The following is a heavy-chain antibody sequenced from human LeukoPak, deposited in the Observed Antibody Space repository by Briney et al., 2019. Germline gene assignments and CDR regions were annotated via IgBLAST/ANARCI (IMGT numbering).Heavy chain of an antibody. V-gene: IGHV5-51*01. CDR1: GYSSTSYW. CDR3: ARPVNYGSGSYYFGY. Sequence: GESLKISCKGSGYSSTSYWIGWVRQMPGKGLEWMGIIYPGDSDTRYSPSFQGQVTISADKSISTAYLQWSSLKASDTAMYYCARPVNYGSGSYYFGYWGQGTLVTVSS. D-gene: IGHD3-10*01. J-gene: IGHJ4*02. CDR2: IYPGDSDT.